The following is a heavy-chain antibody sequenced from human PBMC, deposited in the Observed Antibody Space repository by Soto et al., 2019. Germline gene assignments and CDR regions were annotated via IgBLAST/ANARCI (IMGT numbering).Heavy chain of an antibody. CDR2: ISSSSSTI. D-gene: IGHD3-22*01. V-gene: IGHV3-48*02. CDR1: GFTFSSYS. Sequence: GGSLRLSCAASGFTFSSYSMNWVRQAPGKGLEWVSYISSSSSTIYYADSVKGRFTTSRDNAKNSLYLQMNSLRDEDTAVYYCARDASGYYDSSGPDWFDPWGQGTLVTVSS. CDR3: ARDASGYYDSSGPDWFDP. J-gene: IGHJ5*02.